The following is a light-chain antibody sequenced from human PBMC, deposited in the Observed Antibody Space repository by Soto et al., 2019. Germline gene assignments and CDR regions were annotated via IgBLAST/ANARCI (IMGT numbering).Light chain of an antibody. CDR1: QSVGSNS. V-gene: IGKV3-20*01. J-gene: IGKJ4*01. CDR2: GAF. Sequence: EFVLTQSTGTLSLSPGERATLSCRASQSVGSNSLAWYQQKPGQAPRILIYGAFTRAAGIPNSFSGSGSGTDFTLTISRLEPEDFEVYYCQQYGSSPPLTFGGGIKVEIK. CDR3: QQYGSSPPLT.